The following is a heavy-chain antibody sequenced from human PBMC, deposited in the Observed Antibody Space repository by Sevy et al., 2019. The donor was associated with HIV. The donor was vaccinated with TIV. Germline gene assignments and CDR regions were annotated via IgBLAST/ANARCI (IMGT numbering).Heavy chain of an antibody. CDR2: ISYDGSHK. V-gene: IGHV3-30-3*01. J-gene: IGHJ4*02. D-gene: IGHD6-13*01. CDR1: GFSFGSYA. Sequence: GGSLRLSCAASGFSFGSYAMNWVRQAPGKGLEWVAVISYDGSHKYYADSVKGRFTISRDSSKNTLYLQMHSLRTDDTAVYYCARDPGSSWSSFDYWGQGPLVTVSS. CDR3: ARDPGSSWSSFDY.